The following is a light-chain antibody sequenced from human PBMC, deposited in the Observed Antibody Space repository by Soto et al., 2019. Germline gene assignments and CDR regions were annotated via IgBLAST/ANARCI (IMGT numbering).Light chain of an antibody. V-gene: IGKV3-20*01. CDR3: QQYGSSPWT. CDR2: IAS. Sequence: EIVLTQSPGTLSLSPGERATLSCRASESVSSSYLAWYQQKPGQAPRLLIFIASSRAAGIPDRFSGSGSGIDFTLTISRLEPEDFAVYYCQQYGSSPWTFGQGTKVEIK. CDR1: ESVSSSY. J-gene: IGKJ1*01.